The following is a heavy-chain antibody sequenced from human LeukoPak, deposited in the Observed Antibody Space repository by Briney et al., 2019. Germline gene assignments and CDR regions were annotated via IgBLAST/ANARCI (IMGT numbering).Heavy chain of an antibody. CDR1: GYTFTSYY. Sequence: ASVKVSCKASGYTFTSYYIHWVRQAPGQGLEWMGIINPSSGGTSYAQKFQGRITMTRDTSTSTIYMELSSLRSEDTAVYYCARDRSSGWPFDFWGQGTLVTVSS. D-gene: IGHD6-19*01. CDR2: INPSSGGT. CDR3: ARDRSSGWPFDF. V-gene: IGHV1-46*01. J-gene: IGHJ5*01.